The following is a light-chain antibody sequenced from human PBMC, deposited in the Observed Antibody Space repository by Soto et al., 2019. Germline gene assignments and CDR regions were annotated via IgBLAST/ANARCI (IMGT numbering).Light chain of an antibody. V-gene: IGLV2-8*01. CDR1: SSDIGGYNY. Sequence: QSALTQPPSASGSPGQSVTISCTGTSSDIGGYNYVSWYQQHPGKVPKLMIYEVSNRPSGVPDRFSGSKSGNTASLTVSGLQAEDEADYYCSSYAGSNSVLFGGGTKLTVL. J-gene: IGLJ2*01. CDR2: EVS. CDR3: SSYAGSNSVL.